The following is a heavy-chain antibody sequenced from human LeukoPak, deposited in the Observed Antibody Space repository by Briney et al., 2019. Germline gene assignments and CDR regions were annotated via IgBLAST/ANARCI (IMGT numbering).Heavy chain of an antibody. CDR2: IYYSGST. CDR1: GGSISSYY. J-gene: IGHJ1*01. CDR3: ASCSGYDCNGYFQH. Sequence: KASETLSLTCTVSGGSISSYYWSWIRQPPGKGLEWIGYIYYSGSTNYNPSLKSRVTISVDTSKNQFSLKLSSVTAADTAVYYCASCSGYDCNGYFQHWGQGTLVTVSS. V-gene: IGHV4-59*01. D-gene: IGHD5-12*01.